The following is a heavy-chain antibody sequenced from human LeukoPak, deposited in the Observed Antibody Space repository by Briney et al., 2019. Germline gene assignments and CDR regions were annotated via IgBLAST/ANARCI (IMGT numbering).Heavy chain of an antibody. Sequence: SETLSLTCAVYGGSFSGYYWSWIRQPPGKGLEWIGEINHSGSTNYNPSLKSRVTISVDTSKNQFSLKLSSVTAADTAVYYCARHVREMATIVSYYYYGMDVWGQGTTVTVSS. J-gene: IGHJ6*02. CDR3: ARHVREMATIVSYYYYGMDV. CDR2: INHSGST. D-gene: IGHD5-24*01. CDR1: GGSFSGYY. V-gene: IGHV4-34*01.